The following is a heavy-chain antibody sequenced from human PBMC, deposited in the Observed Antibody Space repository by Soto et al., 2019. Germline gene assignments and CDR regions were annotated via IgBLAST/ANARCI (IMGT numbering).Heavy chain of an antibody. CDR3: AARNWGEQLVRTAYYY. CDR2: IVVGSGNT. Sequence: SVKVSCKASGFTFTSSAVQWVRQARGQRLEWIGWIVVGSGNTNYAQKFQERVTITRDMSTSTAYMELSSLRSEDTAVYYCAARNWGEQLVRTAYYYWGQGTLVTVST. V-gene: IGHV1-58*01. D-gene: IGHD6-6*01. CDR1: GFTFTSSA. J-gene: IGHJ4*02.